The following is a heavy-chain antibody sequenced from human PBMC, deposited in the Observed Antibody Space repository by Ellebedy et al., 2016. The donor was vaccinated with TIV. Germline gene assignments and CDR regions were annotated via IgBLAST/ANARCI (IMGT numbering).Heavy chain of an antibody. CDR2: INPSGGST. V-gene: IGHV1-46*01. CDR1: GYTFTSYY. CDR3: ARETSRYSRSWDS. Sequence: AASVKVSCKASGYTFTSYYMHWVRQAPGQGLEWMGIINPSGGSTSYAQKFQGRVTMTRDTSTSTVYMELSNLRSEDSAVYYCARETSRYSRSWDSWGQGTLVTVSS. D-gene: IGHD6-13*01. J-gene: IGHJ4*02.